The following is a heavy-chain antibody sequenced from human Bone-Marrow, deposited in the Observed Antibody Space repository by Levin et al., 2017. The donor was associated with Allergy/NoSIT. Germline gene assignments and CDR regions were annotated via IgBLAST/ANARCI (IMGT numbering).Heavy chain of an antibody. CDR3: ARTDYGDYWRNFDY. V-gene: IGHV4-31*03. D-gene: IGHD4-17*01. J-gene: IGHJ4*02. CDR1: GGSISSGGYY. Sequence: SETLSLTCIVSGGSISSGGYYWSWLRQHPGKGLEWIGYIHHSGSTYYNPSLKSRLTISVDTSKNQFSLKLSSVSAADTAVYYCARTDYGDYWRNFDYWGQGTLVTVSS. CDR2: IHHSGST.